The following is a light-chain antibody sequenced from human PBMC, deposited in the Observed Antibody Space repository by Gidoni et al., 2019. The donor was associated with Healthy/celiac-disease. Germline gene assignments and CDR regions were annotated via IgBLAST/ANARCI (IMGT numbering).Light chain of an antibody. V-gene: IGLV2-8*01. CDR1: SSDVGGYNY. CDR2: EVS. CDR3: SSYAGSNNYV. J-gene: IGLJ3*02. Sequence: SALTQPPSASGSPGQSVTISCTGTSSDVGGYNYVSWYQQQPGKAPKLMIYEVSKRPSGVPDRFSGSKSGNTASLTVAGLQAEDEADYYCSSYAGSNNYVFGGGTKLTVL.